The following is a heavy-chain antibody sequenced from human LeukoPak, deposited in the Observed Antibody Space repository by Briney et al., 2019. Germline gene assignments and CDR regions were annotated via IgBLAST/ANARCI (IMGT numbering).Heavy chain of an antibody. Sequence: PGGSLRLSCAASGFTFSDYSMNWVRQAPGKGLEWISYISSSGDNIYYADSVKGRFTISRDNAKSSLYLQVNSLRADDTAVYYCARGGIVGATGDYWGQGTLVTLSS. CDR2: ISSSGDNI. D-gene: IGHD1-26*01. J-gene: IGHJ4*02. CDR1: GFTFSDYS. V-gene: IGHV3-48*01. CDR3: ARGGIVGATGDY.